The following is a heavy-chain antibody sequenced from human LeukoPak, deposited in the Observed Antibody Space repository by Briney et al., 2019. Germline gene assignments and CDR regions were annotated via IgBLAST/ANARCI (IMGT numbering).Heavy chain of an antibody. J-gene: IGHJ6*02. CDR3: ARRNAMDV. CDR1: GFIFGSYW. Sequence: GGSLRLSCAGSGFIFGSYWMSWVRQAPGKGLEWVVNIKQDGSDKYYVDSVKGRFTISRDDAKSSLYLQMNSLRAEDTAVYYCARRNAMDVWGQGTTVIVFS. V-gene: IGHV3-7*03. CDR2: IKQDGSDK.